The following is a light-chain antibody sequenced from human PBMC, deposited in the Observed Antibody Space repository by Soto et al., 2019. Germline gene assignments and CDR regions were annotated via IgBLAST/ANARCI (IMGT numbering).Light chain of an antibody. CDR3: SSYAGNHIYV. J-gene: IGLJ1*01. CDR1: SSGVGGYSY. Sequence: QSALTQPASVSGSPGQSITISCTGTSSGVGGYSYVSWFQQHPGKVPTLMIYDVSNRPSGVSNRFSGSKSGNTASLTISGLQAEDEADYYCSSYAGNHIYVFGSGTKLTVL. V-gene: IGLV2-14*01. CDR2: DVS.